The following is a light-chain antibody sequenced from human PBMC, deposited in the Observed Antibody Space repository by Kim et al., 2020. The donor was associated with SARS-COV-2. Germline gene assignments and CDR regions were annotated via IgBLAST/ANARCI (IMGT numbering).Light chain of an antibody. J-gene: IGLJ2*01. CDR2: EDN. V-gene: IGLV6-57*01. CDR3: QSYDSSNHVV. CDR1: SGSIASNY. Sequence: KTVTISCTRSSGSIASNYVQRYQQRPGSSPTTVIYEDNQRPSGVPDRFSGSIDSSSNSASLTISGLKTEDEADYYCQSYDSSNHVVFGGGTKLTVL.